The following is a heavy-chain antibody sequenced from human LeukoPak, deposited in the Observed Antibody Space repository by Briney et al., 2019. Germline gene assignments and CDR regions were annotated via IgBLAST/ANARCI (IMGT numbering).Heavy chain of an antibody. Sequence: GASVKVSCKASGGTVSSYAISWMRQAPGQGLEWMGGIIPIFGKPNYAQKFQGRLTITADESTSTAYMELSSLRSDDTAVYYCASGILLGSLDYWGQGTLVTVSS. J-gene: IGHJ4*02. D-gene: IGHD3-16*01. CDR2: IIPIFGKP. V-gene: IGHV1-69*01. CDR3: ASGILLGSLDY. CDR1: GGTVSSYA.